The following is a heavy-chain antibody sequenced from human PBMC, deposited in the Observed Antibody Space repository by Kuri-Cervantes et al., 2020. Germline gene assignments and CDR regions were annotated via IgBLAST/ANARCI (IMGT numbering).Heavy chain of an antibody. J-gene: IGHJ4*02. CDR3: AHSWGRPYDY. D-gene: IGHD3-16*01. CDR2: IYWDDDK. V-gene: IGHV2-5*02. CDR1: GFSLSTRGVS. Sequence: SGSTLVKPTQTLTLTCTFSGFSLSTRGVSVGWIRQPPGKALEWLALIYWDDDKRYSPSLKSRLTITKDTSTNQVVLTMSNMAPADTATYYCAHSWGRPYDYWGQGILVTVSS.